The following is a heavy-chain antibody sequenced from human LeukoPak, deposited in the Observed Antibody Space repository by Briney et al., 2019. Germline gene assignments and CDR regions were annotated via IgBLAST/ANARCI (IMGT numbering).Heavy chain of an antibody. CDR3: ARDGGYSSGSTYFDY. CDR2: IKQDGSEK. CDR1: GFTFSSYW. J-gene: IGHJ4*02. V-gene: IGHV3-7*03. Sequence: GGSLRLSCAASGFTFSSYWMSWVRQAPGTGLERVANIKQDGSEKYYVDSVKGRFTISRDNAKNSLYLQMNSLRAEDTAVYYCARDGGYSSGSTYFDYWGQGTLVTVSS. D-gene: IGHD6-19*01.